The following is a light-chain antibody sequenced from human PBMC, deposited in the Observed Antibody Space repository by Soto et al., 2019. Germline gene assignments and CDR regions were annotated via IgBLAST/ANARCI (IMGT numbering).Light chain of an antibody. Sequence: DIQRPQSPSFLSGSVGDRVPITCRASQPISSWLAWDQQNPGKAPKLRIYNASTLQSGVPSRFSVSGSGTECTRTISSRQPDDLATYSCQHNEIYPQAFGPGTQVDI. J-gene: IGKJ1*01. V-gene: IGKV1-5*03. CDR3: QHNEIYPQA. CDR2: NAS. CDR1: QPISSW.